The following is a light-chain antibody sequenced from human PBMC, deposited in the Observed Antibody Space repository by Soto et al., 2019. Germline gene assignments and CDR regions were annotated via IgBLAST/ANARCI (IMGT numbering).Light chain of an antibody. CDR2: EVS. V-gene: IGLV2-8*01. Sequence: QSALTQPPSASGSPGQSVTISCTGTSSDVGGDNYVSWYQQHPGKAPKLMIYEVSKRPSGVPDRFSGSKSGNTASLTVSGLQAEDEADYYCSSYAGNKNVFGTGTKLTVL. J-gene: IGLJ1*01. CDR3: SSYAGNKNV. CDR1: SSDVGGDNY.